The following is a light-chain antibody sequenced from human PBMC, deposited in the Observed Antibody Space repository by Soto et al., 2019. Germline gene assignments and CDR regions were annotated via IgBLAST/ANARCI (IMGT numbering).Light chain of an antibody. CDR3: QHKD. CDR2: DAS. CDR1: QSISSW. J-gene: IGKJ4*01. Sequence: DIQVTQSPSTLSASVGDRVTITCRASQSISSWLAWYQQKPGKAPKLLIYDASSLESGVPSRFSGSGSGTEFTLTISSLQPDDFATYYCQHKDFGGGTKVEIK. V-gene: IGKV1-5*01.